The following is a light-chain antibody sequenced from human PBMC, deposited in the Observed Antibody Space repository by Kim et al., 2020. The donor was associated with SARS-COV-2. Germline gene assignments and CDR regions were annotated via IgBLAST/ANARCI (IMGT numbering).Light chain of an antibody. CDR1: SSNIGSNT. CDR2: TNN. Sequence: SVLTQPPSASGTPGQRVTISCSGSSSNIGSNTVNWYHQLPGTAPKLLIYTNNQRPSGVPDRFSGSKSGTSASLAISGLQSEDEADYYCATWDDSLNGQVVFGGGTQLTVL. V-gene: IGLV1-44*01. CDR3: ATWDDSLNGQVV. J-gene: IGLJ2*01.